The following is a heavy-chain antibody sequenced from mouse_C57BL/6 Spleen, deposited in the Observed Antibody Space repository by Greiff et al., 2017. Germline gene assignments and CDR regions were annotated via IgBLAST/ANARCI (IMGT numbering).Heavy chain of an antibody. V-gene: IGHV1-62-2*01. CDR2: FYPGSGSI. Sequence: VKLMESGAELVKPGASVKLSCKASGYTFTESTIHWVKQRSGQGLEWIGWFYPGSGSIKYNEKFTDKATLTADKSSSTVYMEHSRLRSKSSAVNFCARHEDLLGDFDYWGQGTTLTVSS. CDR3: ARHEDLLGDFDY. D-gene: IGHD2-1*01. J-gene: IGHJ2*01. CDR1: GYTFTEST.